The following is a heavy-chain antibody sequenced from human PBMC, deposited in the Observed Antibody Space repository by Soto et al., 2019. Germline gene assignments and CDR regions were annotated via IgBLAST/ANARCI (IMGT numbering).Heavy chain of an antibody. D-gene: IGHD3-3*01. V-gene: IGHV4-31*11. CDR1: GGSISSDDYY. Sequence: QVQLQESGPGLLKPSETLSLTCGVSGGSISSDDYYWSWIRQHPGKGLEWIGYISYSGSAYYNPALKSRLTMSVDTSTNQFSLSLRSVTAADTAVYYCARLRTIFGVFNQSWFDPWGQGTRVTVSS. CDR2: ISYSGSA. CDR3: ARLRTIFGVFNQSWFDP. J-gene: IGHJ5*02.